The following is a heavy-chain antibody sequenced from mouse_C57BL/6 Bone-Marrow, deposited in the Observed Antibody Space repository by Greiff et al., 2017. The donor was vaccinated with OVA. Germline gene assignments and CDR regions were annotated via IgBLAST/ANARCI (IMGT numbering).Heavy chain of an antibody. CDR2: IRNKANGYTT. J-gene: IGHJ2*01. CDR1: GFTFTDYY. V-gene: IGHV7-3*01. CDR3: ARLYYYGSSWDYFDY. Sequence: EVMLVESGGGLVQPGGSLSLSCAASGFTFTDYYMSWVRQPPGKALEWLGFIRNKANGYTTEYSASVKGRFTISRDNSQSILYLQMNALRAEDSATYYCARLYYYGSSWDYFDYWGQGTTLTVSS. D-gene: IGHD1-1*01.